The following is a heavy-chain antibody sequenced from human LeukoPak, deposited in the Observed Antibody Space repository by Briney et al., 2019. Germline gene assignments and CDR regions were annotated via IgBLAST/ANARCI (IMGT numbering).Heavy chain of an antibody. V-gene: IGHV4-31*03. CDR3: ARGLKSWFDP. J-gene: IGHJ5*02. CDR2: IYYSGST. CDR1: GGSISSGGYY. Sequence: PSETLSLTCTVSGGSISSGGYYWSWIRQHPGKGLEWIGYIYYSGSTYYNPSLKSRVTISVDTSKNHFSLKLSSVTAADTAVYYCARGLKSWFDPWGQGTLVTVSS.